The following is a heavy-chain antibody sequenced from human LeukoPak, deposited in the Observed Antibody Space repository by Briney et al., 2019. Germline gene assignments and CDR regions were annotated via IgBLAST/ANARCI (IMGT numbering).Heavy chain of an antibody. CDR1: GFAFSNYW. J-gene: IGHJ4*02. D-gene: IGHD1-14*01. CDR2: IKQDGSET. Sequence: GGSLRLSCAASGFAFSNYWMNWARQAPGKGLEWVANIKQDGSETNYVDSVKGRFTISRDNAKNSLYLQMNSLRAEDTALYCCGITNSFSYWGRGTLVTVSS. V-gene: IGHV3-7*01. CDR3: GITNSFSY.